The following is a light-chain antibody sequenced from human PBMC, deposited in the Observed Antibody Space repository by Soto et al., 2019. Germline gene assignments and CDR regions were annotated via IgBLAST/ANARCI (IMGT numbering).Light chain of an antibody. Sequence: QSVLTQPRSVSGSPGQSVTISCTGTSSDFGGYNYVSWYQHHPGKAPKLMIYDVSERPSGVPDRFSGSKSGNTASLTIYGLQAEDEADYYCCSYAGTFYVFGTGTNVTV. J-gene: IGLJ1*01. V-gene: IGLV2-11*01. CDR1: SSDFGGYNY. CDR3: CSYAGTFYV. CDR2: DVS.